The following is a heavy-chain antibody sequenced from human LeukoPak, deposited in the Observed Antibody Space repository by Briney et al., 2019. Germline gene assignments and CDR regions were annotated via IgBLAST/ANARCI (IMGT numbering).Heavy chain of an antibody. D-gene: IGHD2-2*01. V-gene: IGHV4-59*01. CDR1: GGSISSYY. CDR3: ARVFCSSTSCQKTFDY. Sequence: SETLSLTCSVSGGSISSYYWSWIRQPPGKGLEWIGYIYYNGRTHSNPSLESRVTISVDTSKNQFSLQLHSVTAADTAVYYCARVFCSSTSCQKTFDYWGQGSLVTVSS. CDR2: IYYNGRT. J-gene: IGHJ4*02.